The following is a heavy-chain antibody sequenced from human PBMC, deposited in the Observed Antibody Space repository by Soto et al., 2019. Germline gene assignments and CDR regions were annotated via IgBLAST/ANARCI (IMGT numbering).Heavy chain of an antibody. D-gene: IGHD3-10*01. CDR2: MNPNNGNT. V-gene: IGHV1-8*01. Sequence: GASVKVSCKACGYTFTSYDISWVPQATGRGLEWMGWMNPNNGNTDYAPKFQGRVTMTMNTSIGTAYMELSSLRSEDTAVYYCARSPRNYYALGSYSYFRHWGQGTLVTVSS. CDR1: GYTFTSYD. J-gene: IGHJ1*01. CDR3: ARSPRNYYALGSYSYFRH.